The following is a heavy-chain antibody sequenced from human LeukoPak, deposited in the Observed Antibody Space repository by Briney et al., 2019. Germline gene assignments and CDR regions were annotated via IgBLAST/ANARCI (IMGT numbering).Heavy chain of an antibody. V-gene: IGHV3-30*02. CDR3: ARDRGYYDSSGFY. CDR2: IRYDGSNK. J-gene: IGHJ4*02. D-gene: IGHD3-22*01. Sequence: GGSLRLSCAASGFTFSSYGMHWVRQAPGKGLEWVAFIRYDGSNKYYADSVKGRFTISRDNSKNTLYLQMNSLRAEDTAVYYCARDRGYYDSSGFYWGQGTLVTVSS. CDR1: GFTFSSYG.